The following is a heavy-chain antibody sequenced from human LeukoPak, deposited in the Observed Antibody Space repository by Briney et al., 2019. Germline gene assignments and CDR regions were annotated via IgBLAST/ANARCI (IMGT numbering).Heavy chain of an antibody. D-gene: IGHD6-6*01. V-gene: IGHV3-11*01. CDR2: ITSSGSTI. CDR1: GFTFSDYY. CDR3: ARIGRPAAFDI. J-gene: IGHJ3*02. Sequence: KTGGSLRLSCAASGFTFSDYYMSWIRQAPGQGLELVSYITSSGSTIYYADSMKGRFTISRDNAKHSLFLQLDSLRAEDTAVYYCARIGRPAAFDIWGQGTLVIVSS.